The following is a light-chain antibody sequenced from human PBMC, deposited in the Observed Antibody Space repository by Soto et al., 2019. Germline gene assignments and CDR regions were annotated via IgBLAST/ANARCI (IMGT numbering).Light chain of an antibody. CDR1: QSISSW. V-gene: IGKV1-5*03. CDR3: QLYSRSPRQIT. J-gene: IGKJ5*01. Sequence: DIQMTQSPSTLSASVGDRVTITCRASQSISSWLAWYQQKPGKAPKLLIYKASTLKSGVPSRFSGSGSGTDFTLTISRLEPEDFAVYYCQLYSRSPRQITFGQGTRLEIK. CDR2: KAS.